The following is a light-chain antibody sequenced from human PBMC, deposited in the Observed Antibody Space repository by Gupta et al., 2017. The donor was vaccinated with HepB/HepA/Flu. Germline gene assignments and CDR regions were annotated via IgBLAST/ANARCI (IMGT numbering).Light chain of an antibody. CDR2: DAS. CDR3: QQYNSYPHT. J-gene: IGKJ4*01. CDR1: QGISSE. V-gene: IGKV1D-16*01. Sequence: IQLTQSPSSLSASVGDRVTITCRASQGISSELIWYQQKPAKAPKSLIYDASSLEKGVPSRFSGSGSGTDFTLTISSLQPEDIATYYCQQYNSYPHTFGGGTKLEVK.